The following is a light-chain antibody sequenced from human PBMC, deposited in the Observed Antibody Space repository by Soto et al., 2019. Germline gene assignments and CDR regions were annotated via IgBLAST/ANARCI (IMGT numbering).Light chain of an antibody. CDR3: QQRSNWV. CDR1: QSVSIS. CDR2: DAS. V-gene: IGKV3-11*01. Sequence: ETVLTQSPATLSLSPGERATLSCSASQSVSISLAWYQQKPGQAPRLLIYDASKRAPGVPARFSGSGSGTDFTLTISSLEPEDFGVYYCQQRSNWVFGPGTIVDIK. J-gene: IGKJ3*01.